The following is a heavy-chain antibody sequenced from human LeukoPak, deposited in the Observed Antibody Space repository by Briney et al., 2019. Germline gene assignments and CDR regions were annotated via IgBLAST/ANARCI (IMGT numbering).Heavy chain of an antibody. J-gene: IGHJ6*03. CDR1: GFTFSSYG. Sequence: GGSLRLSCAASGFTFSSYGMHWVRQAPGKGLEWVAFIRYDGSNKYYADSVKGRFTISRDNSKNTLYLQMNSLRAEDTAVYYCAKEGVGATMVGLDYMDVWGKGTTVTVSS. D-gene: IGHD1-26*01. CDR3: AKEGVGATMVGLDYMDV. CDR2: IRYDGSNK. V-gene: IGHV3-30*02.